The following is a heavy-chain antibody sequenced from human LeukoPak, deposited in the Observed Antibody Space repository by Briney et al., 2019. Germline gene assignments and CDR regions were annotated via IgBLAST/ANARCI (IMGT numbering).Heavy chain of an antibody. J-gene: IGHJ5*02. CDR2: ISSNGNYI. D-gene: IGHD2-2*02. CDR1: GFNFSNYN. V-gene: IGHV3-21*01. CDR3: ARDLRTYCGDTNCYTAKGNWFDP. Sequence: GGSLRLSCVASGFNFSNYNMKWVRQAPGKGLEWVSSISSNGNYIYYGDSVKGRFTVSRDNAKNSLFLQMNSLTADDMAVYYCARDLRTYCGDTNCYTAKGNWFDPWGQGTLVTVSS.